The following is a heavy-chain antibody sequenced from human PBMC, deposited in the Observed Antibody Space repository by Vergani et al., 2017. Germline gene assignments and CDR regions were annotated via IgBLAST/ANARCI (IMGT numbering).Heavy chain of an antibody. CDR1: GYTFTSYG. Sequence: QVQLVQSGAEVKKPGASVKVSCKASGYTFTSYGISWVRQAPGQGLEWMGWISGYDGKTKYVEKLQGRITVTIDTSTNSAYMELRGLRSDDTAVYYCTRGWYYDSIAYWAYWGQGTLVTVSS. CDR2: ISGYDGKT. D-gene: IGHD3-22*01. J-gene: IGHJ4*02. V-gene: IGHV1-18*04. CDR3: TRGWYYDSIAYWAY.